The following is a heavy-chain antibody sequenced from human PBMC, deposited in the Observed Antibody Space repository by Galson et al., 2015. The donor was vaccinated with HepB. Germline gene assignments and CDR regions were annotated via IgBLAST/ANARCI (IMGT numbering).Heavy chain of an antibody. J-gene: IGHJ4*02. CDR3: ATDLRGYSYGWDY. D-gene: IGHD5-18*01. V-gene: IGHV1-24*01. Sequence: SVKVSCKVSGYTLTELSMHWVRQAPGKGLEWMGGFDPEDGETLYAQKFQGRVTMTEDTSTDTAYMELSSLRSEDTAVYYCATDLRGYSYGWDYWGQGTLVTVSS. CDR1: GYTLTELS. CDR2: FDPEDGET.